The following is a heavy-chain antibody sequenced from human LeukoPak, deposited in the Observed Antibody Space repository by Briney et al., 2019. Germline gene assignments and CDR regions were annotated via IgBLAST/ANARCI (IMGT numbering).Heavy chain of an antibody. Sequence: SETLSLTCTVSGGSISSSSYYWGWIRQPPGKGLEWIGSIYYSGSTYYNPSLKSRVTISVDTSKNPFSLKLSSVTAADTAVYYCARSFLVVCYFDYWGQGTLVTVSS. J-gene: IGHJ4*02. V-gene: IGHV4-39*01. CDR1: GGSISSSSYY. CDR3: ARSFLVVCYFDY. D-gene: IGHD3-22*01. CDR2: IYYSGST.